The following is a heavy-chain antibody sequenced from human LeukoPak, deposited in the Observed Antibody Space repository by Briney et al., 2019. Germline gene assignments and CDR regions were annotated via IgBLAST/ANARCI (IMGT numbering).Heavy chain of an antibody. CDR1: GFTFSSYE. V-gene: IGHV3-48*03. Sequence: GGSLRLSCAASGFTFSSYEMNWIRQAPGKGLEWISYISKSGSTKYYADSVKGRFTISRDNAKNSLYLQMNSLRAEDTAVYYCARGLGMIVVPKDAFDFWGQGTRVTVSS. CDR3: ARGLGMIVVPKDAFDF. D-gene: IGHD3-22*01. J-gene: IGHJ3*01. CDR2: ISKSGSTK.